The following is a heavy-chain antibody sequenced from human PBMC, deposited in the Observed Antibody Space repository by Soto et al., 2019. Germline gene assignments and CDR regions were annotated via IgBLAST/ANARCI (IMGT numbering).Heavy chain of an antibody. D-gene: IGHD3-10*01. CDR1: GFTVSSNY. J-gene: IGHJ6*02. CDR2: IYSSGST. Sequence: VQLVETGGGLIQPGGSLRLSCAASGFTVSSNYMSWVRQAPGKGLEWVSVIYSSGSTYYADSVKGRFTISRDNSKNTLYLQMNSLRAEDTAVYYCARDRGVSPPNYYCYGMDVWGQGTTVTVSS. V-gene: IGHV3-53*02. CDR3: ARDRGVSPPNYYCYGMDV.